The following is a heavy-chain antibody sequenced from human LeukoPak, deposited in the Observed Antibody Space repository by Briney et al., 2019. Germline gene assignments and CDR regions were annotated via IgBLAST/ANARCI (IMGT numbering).Heavy chain of an antibody. CDR1: GYTFTSYG. D-gene: IGHD3-10*01. CDR2: IIPIFGTA. J-gene: IGHJ4*02. Sequence: GASVKVSCKASGYTFTSYGISWVRQAPGQGLEWMGGIIPIFGTANYAQKFQGRVTITADESTSTAYMELSSLRSEDTAVYYCATRGHKADYGSGSYHWGYWGQGTLVTVSS. V-gene: IGHV1-69*13. CDR3: ATRGHKADYGSGSYHWGY.